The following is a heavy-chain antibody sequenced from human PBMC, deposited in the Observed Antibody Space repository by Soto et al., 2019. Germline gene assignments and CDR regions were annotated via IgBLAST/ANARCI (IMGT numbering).Heavy chain of an antibody. J-gene: IGHJ6*03. V-gene: IGHV3-30*18. Sequence: VAVISYDGSNKYYADSVKGRFTISRDNSKNTLYLQMNSLRAEDTAVYYCAKDVYDYYYMDVWGKGTTVTVSS. CDR2: ISYDGSNK. CDR3: AKDVYDYYYMDV.